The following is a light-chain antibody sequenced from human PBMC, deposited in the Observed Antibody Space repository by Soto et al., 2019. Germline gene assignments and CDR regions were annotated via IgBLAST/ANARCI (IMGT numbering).Light chain of an antibody. CDR2: DNN. V-gene: IGLV1-51*01. CDR3: GAWDDSLDAEV. J-gene: IGLJ2*01. Sequence: QSVLPQPPSVSAAPGQKVTISCSGSGSNVGNNYVSWYQHLPGTAPKLLIYDNNKRPSGIPDRFSGSKSGTSATLGITGLQAGDEADYYCGAWDDSLDAEVFGGGTKLTV. CDR1: GSNVGNNY.